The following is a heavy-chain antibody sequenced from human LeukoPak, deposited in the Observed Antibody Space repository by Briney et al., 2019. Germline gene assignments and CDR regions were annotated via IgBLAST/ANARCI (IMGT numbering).Heavy chain of an antibody. CDR1: GFTFSGSA. CDR3: TPAVYYYDSSGSSQSY. Sequence: GGSLKLSCAASGFTFSGSAMHWVRQASGKGLEWVGRIRSKANSYATAYAASVKGRFTISRDDSKNTAYLQMNSLKTEDTAVYYCTPAVYYYDSSGSSQSYWGQGTLVTVSS. V-gene: IGHV3-73*01. J-gene: IGHJ4*02. D-gene: IGHD3-22*01. CDR2: IRSKANSYAT.